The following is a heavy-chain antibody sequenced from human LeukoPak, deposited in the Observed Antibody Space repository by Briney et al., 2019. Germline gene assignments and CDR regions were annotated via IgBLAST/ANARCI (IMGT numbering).Heavy chain of an antibody. Sequence: SETLSLTCTVSGGSISSYYWSWIRQPPGKGLEWIGYIYNSGSTNYNPSLKSRVTISVDTSKNQFSLKLNSVTAADTAVYYCARDHGVMGAYFDYWGQGTLVTVSS. J-gene: IGHJ4*02. V-gene: IGHV4-59*01. CDR3: ARDHGVMGAYFDY. CDR1: GGSISSYY. D-gene: IGHD3-16*01. CDR2: IYNSGST.